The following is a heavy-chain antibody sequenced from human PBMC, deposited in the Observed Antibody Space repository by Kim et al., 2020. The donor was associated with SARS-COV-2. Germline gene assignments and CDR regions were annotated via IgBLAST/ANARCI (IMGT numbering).Heavy chain of an antibody. Sequence: SETLSLTCTVSGGSISSSSYYWGWIRQPPGKGLEWIGSIYYSGSTYYNPSLKSRVTISVDTSKNQFSLKLSSVTAADTAVYYCARGDTAMVCFDYWGQGTLVTVSS. V-gene: IGHV4-39*01. CDR3: ARGDTAMVCFDY. CDR2: IYYSGST. CDR1: GGSISSSSYY. J-gene: IGHJ4*02. D-gene: IGHD5-18*01.